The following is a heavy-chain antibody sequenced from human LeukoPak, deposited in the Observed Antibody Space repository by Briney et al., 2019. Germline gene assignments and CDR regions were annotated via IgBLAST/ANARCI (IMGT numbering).Heavy chain of an antibody. CDR1: RFTFNTYG. CDR2: IWYDGSDK. V-gene: IGHV3-33*01. D-gene: IGHD2-15*01. J-gene: IGHJ6*02. Sequence: GGSLRLSCAASRFTFNTYGMNWVRQGPGKGLEWVAIIWYDGSDKYYADSVKGRFTISRDNSKNTLYLQMNSLRAEDTAVYYCARVGCTGGSCLAYNYYAMDVWGQGTTVTVSS. CDR3: ARVGCTGGSCLAYNYYAMDV.